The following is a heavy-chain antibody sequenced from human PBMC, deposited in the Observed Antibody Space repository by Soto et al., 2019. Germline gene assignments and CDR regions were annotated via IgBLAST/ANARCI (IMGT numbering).Heavy chain of an antibody. D-gene: IGHD5-12*01. CDR3: ARDLGSGYDPGDY. CDR1: GGTYSIYA. J-gene: IGHJ4*02. V-gene: IGHV1-69*12. CDR2: IIPIIGTI. Sequence: QVQMVQSGAEVKKPGSSVKVSCQASGGTYSIYAVSWVRQAPGQGLEWMGGIIPIIGTINYAQRFQGRITITGDESTTTAYMELSSLKSEDTAVYYCARDLGSGYDPGDYWGQGTLVTVSS.